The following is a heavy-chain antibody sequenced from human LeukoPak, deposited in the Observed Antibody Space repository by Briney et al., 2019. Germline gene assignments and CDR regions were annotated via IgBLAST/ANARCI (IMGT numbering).Heavy chain of an antibody. CDR1: DYTFTSYG. CDR3: AREIDYGGNRFDY. D-gene: IGHD4-23*01. CDR2: ISAYNGNT. V-gene: IGHV1-18*01. Sequence: GASVKVSCKASDYTFTSYGISWVRQAPGQGLEWMGWISAYNGNTNYAQKFQGRVTMTTDTSTTTAYMEPKSLRSDDTAVYYCAREIDYGGNRFDYWGQGTLVTVSS. J-gene: IGHJ4*02.